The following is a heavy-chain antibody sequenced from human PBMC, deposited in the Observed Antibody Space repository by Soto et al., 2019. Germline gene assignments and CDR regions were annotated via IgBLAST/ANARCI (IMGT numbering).Heavy chain of an antibody. D-gene: IGHD2-8*01. J-gene: IGHJ5*02. Sequence: QVQLVQSGGEVKKPGASVKVSCKASGYTFSNFGLSWVRQAPGQGLELMGWISHYNGNTNYAQKLQGRLTMTTDTSTRTAYMELRSLRSDDKAVYYCARDRLGVSVTGGGVDAWGQGTLVTVSS. V-gene: IGHV1-18*01. CDR1: GYTFSNFG. CDR2: ISHYNGNT. CDR3: ARDRLGVSVTGGGVDA.